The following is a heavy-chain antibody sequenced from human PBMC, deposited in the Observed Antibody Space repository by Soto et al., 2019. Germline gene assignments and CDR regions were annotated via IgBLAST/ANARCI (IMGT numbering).Heavy chain of an antibody. CDR1: GGSISSGGYY. CDR2: IYYSGST. J-gene: IGHJ6*01. Sequence: SETLSLTCTVSGGSISSGGYYCSWMRQHPGKGLEWIGYIYYSGSTYYNPSLKSRVTISVDTSKNQFSLKLSSVTAADTAVYYCARAFLVSKNYGMEVWGQGTTVSVSS. D-gene: IGHD6-6*01. CDR3: ARAFLVSKNYGMEV. V-gene: IGHV4-31*03.